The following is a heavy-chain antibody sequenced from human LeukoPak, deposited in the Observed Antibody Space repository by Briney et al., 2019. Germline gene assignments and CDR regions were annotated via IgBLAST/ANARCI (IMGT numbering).Heavy chain of an antibody. Sequence: GGSLRLSCAASGFTFSSYALSWVRQAPGKGLEWVSAISGSGDSTSYVDSVKGRFTISRDNSKNTLYLQMNSLRAEDTAVYYCAKEGPISGYSLYYFDYWGQGTLVTVSS. CDR3: AKEGPISGYSLYYFDY. D-gene: IGHD3-22*01. CDR2: ISGSGDST. V-gene: IGHV3-23*01. CDR1: GFTFSSYA. J-gene: IGHJ4*02.